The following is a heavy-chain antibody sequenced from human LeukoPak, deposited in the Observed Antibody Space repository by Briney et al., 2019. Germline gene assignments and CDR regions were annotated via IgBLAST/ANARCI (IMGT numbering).Heavy chain of an antibody. V-gene: IGHV1-2*02. CDR1: GYTFTGYY. D-gene: IGHD2/OR15-2a*01. CDR3: ARAGPIEGPNYFDY. Sequence: ASVKVSCKTSGYTFTGYYLHWVRLAPGRGLEWMGWINPNSGGTNYAQNFQGRVTMTRDTSISTAYMELSSLRSEDTAVYYCARAGPIEGPNYFDYWGQGTLVTVSS. J-gene: IGHJ4*02. CDR2: INPNSGGT.